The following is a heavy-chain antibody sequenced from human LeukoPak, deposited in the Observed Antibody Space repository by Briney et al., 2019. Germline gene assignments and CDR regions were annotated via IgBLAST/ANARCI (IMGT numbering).Heavy chain of an antibody. Sequence: PSETLSLTCTVSGGSISSYYWSWIRQPPGKGLEWIAYIYSSGSTKYNPSLKSRVTISVDTSKNQFSLKLSSVTAADTAVYYCARGGGYGSPLGFWGRGTLVTVSS. D-gene: IGHD5-18*01. CDR2: IYSSGST. CDR1: GGSISSYY. V-gene: IGHV4-4*09. J-gene: IGHJ4*02. CDR3: ARGGGYGSPLGF.